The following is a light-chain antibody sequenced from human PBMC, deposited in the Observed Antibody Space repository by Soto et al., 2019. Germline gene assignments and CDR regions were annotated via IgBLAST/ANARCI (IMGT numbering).Light chain of an antibody. V-gene: IGKV1D-12*01. Sequence: IQRAQSPYCLSASLGASVPIACRASQGISSVLAWYQQKPGKAPKLRIYAASSLPSGVPSRFSGSGSGTDFTLTISSLQPEDFATYYCQQSNSNPRTFGQGTKVDI. CDR2: AAS. CDR3: QQSNSNPRT. J-gene: IGKJ1*01. CDR1: QGISSV.